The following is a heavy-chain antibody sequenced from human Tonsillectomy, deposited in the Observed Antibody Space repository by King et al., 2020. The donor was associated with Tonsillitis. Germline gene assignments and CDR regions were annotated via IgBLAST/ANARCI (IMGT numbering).Heavy chain of an antibody. J-gene: IGHJ1*01. V-gene: IGHV4-34*01. D-gene: IGHD3-22*01. CDR3: ARGSGFYIEYFHY. CDR2: INHSGIT. Sequence: QVQLQQWGAGLLKPSETLSLTCAVYGGSFSGYYWSWFRQPPGKGLEWIGEINHSGITNYNPSLKSRVTISVDTSKNQFSLKLTSVTAADTAVFYCARGSGFYIEYFHYWGQGNLVTVSS. CDR1: GGSFSGYY.